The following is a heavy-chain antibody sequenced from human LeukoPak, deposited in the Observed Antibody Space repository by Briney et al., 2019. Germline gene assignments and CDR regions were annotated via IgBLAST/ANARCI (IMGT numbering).Heavy chain of an antibody. V-gene: IGHV3-23*01. CDR3: AKDYPLDY. CDR2: ISGSGGST. J-gene: IGHJ4*02. Sequence: QPGRSLRLSCAASGFTFSSYGMHWVCQAPGKGLEWVSAISGSGGSTYYADSVKGRFTISRDNSKNTVYLQMNTLRAEDTAVYYCAKDYPLDYWGQGALVTVSS. CDR1: GFTFSSYG.